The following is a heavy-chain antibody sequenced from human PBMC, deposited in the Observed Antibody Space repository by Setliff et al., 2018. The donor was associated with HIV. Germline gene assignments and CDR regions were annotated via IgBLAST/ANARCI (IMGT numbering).Heavy chain of an antibody. Sequence: PGGSLRLSCASSGFTFSDHYMDWVRQAPGKGLEWVGRTRNKANSYTTEYAASVKGRISISRDDSKNSVYLQMNSLKTEDTAVYYCARARYSSGYYVSFDYWGQGTLVTVSS. CDR2: TRNKANSYTT. D-gene: IGHD6-19*01. V-gene: IGHV3-72*01. CDR1: GFTFSDHY. CDR3: ARARYSSGYYVSFDY. J-gene: IGHJ4*02.